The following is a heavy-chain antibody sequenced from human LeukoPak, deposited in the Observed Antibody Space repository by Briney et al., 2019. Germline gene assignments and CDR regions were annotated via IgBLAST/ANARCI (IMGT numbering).Heavy chain of an antibody. CDR3: ARVPPRFSGYYLDY. V-gene: IGHV3-30*01. D-gene: IGHD3-22*01. CDR1: GFTFSSYA. CDR2: ISYDGSNK. Sequence: AGGSLRLSCVASGFTFSSYAMHWVRQAPGKGLEWVAVISYDGSNKYYADSVKGRFTISRDNSKNTLYLQMNSLRAEDTAVYYCARVPPRFSGYYLDYWGQGTLVTVSS. J-gene: IGHJ4*02.